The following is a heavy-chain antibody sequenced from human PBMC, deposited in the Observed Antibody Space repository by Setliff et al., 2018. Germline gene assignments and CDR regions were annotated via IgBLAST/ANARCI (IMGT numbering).Heavy chain of an antibody. CDR1: SASRSINTYY. CDR3: AGGTIVARGGYFYYMDV. Sequence: SETLSLTCTVSSASRSINTYYWSWIRQPPGKGLDWVVNIYYSGTNYNPSLKSRVTISVDTSKHQISLKLNSVTAADTAVYYCAGGTIVARGGYFYYMDVWGKGATVTVSS. D-gene: IGHD6-6*01. J-gene: IGHJ6*03. V-gene: IGHV4-59*01. CDR2: IYYSGT.